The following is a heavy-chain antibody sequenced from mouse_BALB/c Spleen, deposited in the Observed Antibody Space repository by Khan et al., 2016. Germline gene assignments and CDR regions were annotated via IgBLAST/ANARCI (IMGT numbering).Heavy chain of an antibody. CDR1: GFNIKDTY. CDR3: ARGDPYYAMDY. D-gene: IGHD3-3*01. CDR2: IDPANGNT. Sequence: VQLKESGAELVKPGASVKLSCTASGFNIKDTYMHWVKQRPEQGLEWIGRIDPANGNTKYDPKFQGKATITADTSSNTAYLQLSSLTSEDTAGYYCARGDPYYAMDYWGQGTLVTVSS. J-gene: IGHJ4*01. V-gene: IGHV14-3*02.